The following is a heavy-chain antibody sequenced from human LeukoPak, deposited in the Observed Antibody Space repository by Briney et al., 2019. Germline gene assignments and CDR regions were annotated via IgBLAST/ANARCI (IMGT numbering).Heavy chain of an antibody. CDR2: ISGSGGST. CDR1: GFTFNSYA. Sequence: GGSLRLSCAASGFTFNSYAMSWVRQAPGKGLEWVSAISGSGGSTYYADSVKGRFIISRDISKNTLYLQMNSLRAEDSALYYCVKGSISTIGLDYWGQGTLVTVSS. CDR3: VKGSISTIGLDY. J-gene: IGHJ4*02. D-gene: IGHD6-6*01. V-gene: IGHV3-23*01.